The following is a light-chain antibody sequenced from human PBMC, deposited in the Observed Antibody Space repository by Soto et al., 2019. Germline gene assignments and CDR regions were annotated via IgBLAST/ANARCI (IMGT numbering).Light chain of an antibody. CDR2: GAS. CDR1: QSVSSSY. V-gene: IGKV3-20*01. J-gene: IGKJ3*01. Sequence: ENVLTQSPGTLSLSPGERATLSCRASQSVSSSYLAWYQQKPGQAPRLLIYGASSRATGIPDRFSGSGSGTGFTLTISRLEPEDFAVYYCQQYGSSPFTFGPGTKVDIK. CDR3: QQYGSSPFT.